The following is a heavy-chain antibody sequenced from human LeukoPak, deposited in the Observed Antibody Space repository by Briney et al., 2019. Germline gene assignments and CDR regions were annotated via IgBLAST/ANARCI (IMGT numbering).Heavy chain of an antibody. CDR1: GFTFSSYS. V-gene: IGHV3-21*01. CDR3: ARDLSYYYDSSGYSYIDY. CDR2: ISSSSSYI. J-gene: IGHJ4*02. Sequence: GGSLRLSCAASGFTFSSYSMNWVRQAPGKGLEWVSSISSSSSYIYYADSVKGRFTISRDNSKNTLYLQMNSLRAGDTAVYYCARDLSYYYDSSGYSYIDYWGQGTLVTVSS. D-gene: IGHD3-22*01.